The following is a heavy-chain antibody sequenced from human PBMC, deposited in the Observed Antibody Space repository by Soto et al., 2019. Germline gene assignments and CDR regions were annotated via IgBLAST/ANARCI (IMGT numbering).Heavy chain of an antibody. Sequence: ETLSLTCAVSGGFTSTNNWWSWVRQPPGKGLEWIGDAYHSGSTEYNPSLKSRVSISVDKSKNQISLKLTSATAADTAVYYCARSPPSSYYGGSGTFDYWGQGTLVTVSS. CDR3: ARSPPSSYYGGSGTFDY. D-gene: IGHD3-10*01. J-gene: IGHJ4*02. CDR1: GGFTSTNNW. V-gene: IGHV4-4*02. CDR2: AYHSGST.